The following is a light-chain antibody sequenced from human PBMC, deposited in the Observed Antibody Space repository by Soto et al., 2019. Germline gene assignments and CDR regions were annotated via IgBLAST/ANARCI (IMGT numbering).Light chain of an antibody. V-gene: IGKV3-15*01. CDR2: GAS. J-gene: IGKJ1*01. CDR3: QQYNKWPRT. CDR1: QSVSID. Sequence: EIVMTQSPATVPVSPGERVTLSCRASQSVSIDLAWYQQKPGQAPRLLIYGASTRATGIPATFTGSGSGTDFTLTISSLQSEDIAVYYCQQYNKWPRTFGQGTKVDIK.